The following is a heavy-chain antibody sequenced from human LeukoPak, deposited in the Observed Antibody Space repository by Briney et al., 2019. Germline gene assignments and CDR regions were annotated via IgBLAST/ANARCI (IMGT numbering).Heavy chain of an antibody. Sequence: PGGSLRLSCAASGFIFSNYVMSWVRQAPGKGPAWVSAISGSAVNTYYADSVKGRFTVSRDDSKNTLYLQMNSLRVEDTAIYYCTREEAYFDSLLAYFFDYWGQGTLVTVSS. V-gene: IGHV3-23*01. J-gene: IGHJ4*02. D-gene: IGHD3-9*01. CDR3: TREEAYFDSLLAYFFDY. CDR1: GFIFSNYV. CDR2: ISGSAVNT.